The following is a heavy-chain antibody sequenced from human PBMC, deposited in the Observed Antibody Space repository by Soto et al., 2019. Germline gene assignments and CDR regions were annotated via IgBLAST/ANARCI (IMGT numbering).Heavy chain of an antibody. J-gene: IGHJ6*02. D-gene: IGHD3-22*01. CDR1: GFTYTDFA. Sequence: VQLVESGGGEVQPGRSLRLSCAASGFTYTDFALHWVRQAPGKGLEWVAIISYDGSDKYYADSVKGRFAISRDNPNNTLYLEMNSLRPEDTAVYFCARRACDSYYAIEVWGQGTTVTVFS. CDR2: ISYDGSDK. V-gene: IGHV3-30*09. CDR3: ARRACDSYYAIEV.